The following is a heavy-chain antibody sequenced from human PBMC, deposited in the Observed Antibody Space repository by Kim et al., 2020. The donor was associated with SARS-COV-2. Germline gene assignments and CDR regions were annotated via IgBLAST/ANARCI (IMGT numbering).Heavy chain of an antibody. V-gene: IGHV4-39*01. CDR3: ARASTMTSFQY. D-gene: IGHD1-1*01. Sequence: SETLSLTCSVSGGSLTSGNLYWGWIRQSPGKGPEWIGSLHSGGNTYYHPSFTSRVIIDGDSYQNRFSLRLTSLTAADTSMYYCARASTMTSFQYWGQGILVTVSS. CDR1: GGSLTSGNLY. CDR2: LHSGGNT. J-gene: IGHJ4*02.